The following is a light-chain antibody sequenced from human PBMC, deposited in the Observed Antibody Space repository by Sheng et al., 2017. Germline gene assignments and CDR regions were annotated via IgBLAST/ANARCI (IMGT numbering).Light chain of an antibody. Sequence: EIVMTQSPATLSVSPGDRATLSCRASQSVRTKLAWYQQNPGQPPRLLIYDASTRAIGIPARFRGSGSGTEFTLTISSLQSEDFAVYYCQQYNNWPLLTFGGGTKVEIK. CDR1: QSVRTK. CDR3: QQYNNWPLLT. V-gene: IGKV3-15*01. CDR2: DAS. J-gene: IGKJ4*01.